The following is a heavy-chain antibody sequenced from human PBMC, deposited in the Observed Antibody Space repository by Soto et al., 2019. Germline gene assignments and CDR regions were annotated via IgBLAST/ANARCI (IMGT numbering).Heavy chain of an antibody. D-gene: IGHD2-21*01. Sequence: GGSLRLSCAASGFTFSSYSMNWVRQAPGKGLEWVSSISSSSSYIYYADSVKGRFTISRDNAKNSLYLQMNSLRAEDTAVYYCARLETSTYSTSFDYWGQGTLVTVSS. CDR1: GFTFSSYS. V-gene: IGHV3-21*01. CDR2: ISSSSSYI. CDR3: ARLETSTYSTSFDY. J-gene: IGHJ4*02.